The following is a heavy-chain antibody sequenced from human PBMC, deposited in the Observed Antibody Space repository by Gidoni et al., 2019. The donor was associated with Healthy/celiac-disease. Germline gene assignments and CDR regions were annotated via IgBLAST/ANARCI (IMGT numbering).Heavy chain of an antibody. Sequence: QVQLQESGPGLVKPSETLSLTCAVPGYSISSGYYWGWIRQPPGKGLEWIGSIYHSGSTYYNPSLKSRVTISVDTSKNQFSLKLSSVTAADTAVYYCARDGFGMRIKNWFDPWGQGTLVTVSS. J-gene: IGHJ5*02. CDR1: GYSISSGYY. V-gene: IGHV4-38-2*02. CDR2: IYHSGST. D-gene: IGHD2-8*01. CDR3: ARDGFGMRIKNWFDP.